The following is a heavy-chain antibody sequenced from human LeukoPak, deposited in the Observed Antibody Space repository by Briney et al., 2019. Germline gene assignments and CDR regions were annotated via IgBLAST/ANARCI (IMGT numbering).Heavy chain of an antibody. CDR1: GFTFSSYA. J-gene: IGHJ4*02. V-gene: IGHV3-23*01. CDR3: AKSMSSTNWGIFDY. CDR2: ISGSGETT. Sequence: GGYLRLSCAASGFTFSSYAVSWVRQAPGRGLECISSISGSGETTYYADSVKGRFTSSRDNSKKTVSLQLSSLRAADTAVYYCAKSMSSTNWGIFDYWGQGTLVTVSS. D-gene: IGHD2-2*01.